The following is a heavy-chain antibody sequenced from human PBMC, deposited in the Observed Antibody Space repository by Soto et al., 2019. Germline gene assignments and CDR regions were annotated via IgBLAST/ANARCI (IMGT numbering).Heavy chain of an antibody. CDR1: GYSFTSYD. J-gene: IGHJ5*02. V-gene: IGHV1-8*01. CDR2: MNPSSGNT. Sequence: QVQLVQSGAEVKKPGASVKVSCKASGYSFTSYDINWVRQAPGQGLEWMGWMNPSSGNTGYAQKFQGRVTRTGSTSITTAYMELSSLKSEGTAVYYCARARVLGGYWCDPWGQGTLVIVSS. CDR3: ARARVLGGYWCDP. D-gene: IGHD2-15*01.